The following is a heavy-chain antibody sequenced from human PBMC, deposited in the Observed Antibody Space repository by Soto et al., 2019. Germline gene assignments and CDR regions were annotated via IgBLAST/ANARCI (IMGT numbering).Heavy chain of an antibody. V-gene: IGHV4-39*01. CDR2: VFYNGTT. D-gene: IGHD2-15*01. CDR3: ARLVVVSPVANA. Sequence: SETLSLTCTVSGGSINTNNYYWGWVRQPPGKGLEWIGSVFYNGTTYYSPSLKSRVTISLAPSRTQFSLKLESVTAADTAVYFCARLVVVSPVANAWGQGTLVTVS. CDR1: GGSINTNNYY. J-gene: IGHJ5*02.